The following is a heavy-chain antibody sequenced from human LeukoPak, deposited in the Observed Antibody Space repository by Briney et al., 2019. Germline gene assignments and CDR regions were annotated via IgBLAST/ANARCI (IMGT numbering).Heavy chain of an antibody. V-gene: IGHV4-59*01. CDR2: MSYSGST. Sequence: SETLSLTCTVSGGSLTSYYWSWIRQPPGKGLEWIGHMSYSGSTNYNPSLKSRVTISLDTPKNQFSLKLSSVTAADTAVYYCARNRGGAAAGFDPWGQGTLVTVSS. J-gene: IGHJ5*02. D-gene: IGHD6-13*01. CDR1: GGSLTSYY. CDR3: ARNRGGAAAGFDP.